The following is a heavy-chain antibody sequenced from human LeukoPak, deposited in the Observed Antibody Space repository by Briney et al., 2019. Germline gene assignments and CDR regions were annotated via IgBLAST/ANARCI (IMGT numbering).Heavy chain of an antibody. J-gene: IGHJ4*02. D-gene: IGHD3-22*01. CDR1: GFTFSSYG. Sequence: GGSLRLSCAASGFTFSSYGMHWVRQAPGKGLEWVAFIRYDGSNKYYADSVKGRFTISRDNSKNTLYLQMNSLRAEDTAVYYCARDPNYDSSGYYGFDYWGQGTLVTVSS. V-gene: IGHV3-30*02. CDR3: ARDPNYDSSGYYGFDY. CDR2: IRYDGSNK.